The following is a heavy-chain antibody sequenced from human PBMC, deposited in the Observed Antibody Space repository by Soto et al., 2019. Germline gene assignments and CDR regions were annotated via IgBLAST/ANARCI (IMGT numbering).Heavy chain of an antibody. CDR2: ISGSGGST. D-gene: IGHD5-12*01. Sequence: GSLRLSCAASGFTFSSYAMSWVRQAPGKGLEWVSAISGSGGSTYYADSVKGRFTISRDNAKNSLYLQLNSLRAEDTAVYYCARSPGRDGYNHFDYWGQGTLVTVSS. J-gene: IGHJ4*02. CDR3: ARSPGRDGYNHFDY. V-gene: IGHV3-23*01. CDR1: GFTFSSYA.